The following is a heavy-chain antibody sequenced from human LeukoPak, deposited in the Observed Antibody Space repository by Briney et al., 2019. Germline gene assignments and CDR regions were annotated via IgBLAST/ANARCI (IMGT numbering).Heavy chain of an antibody. J-gene: IGHJ4*02. Sequence: GGSLRLSCAASGSTFSSHAMSWVRQAPGKGLEWVSTISGDGGITYYADSVKGRFTISRDNGQNTLYLQMNSLRAEDTAVYYCAREGRGYSYAFEYWGQGTLVTVSS. V-gene: IGHV3-23*01. CDR1: GSTFSSHA. CDR3: AREGRGYSYAFEY. CDR2: ISGDGGIT. D-gene: IGHD5-18*01.